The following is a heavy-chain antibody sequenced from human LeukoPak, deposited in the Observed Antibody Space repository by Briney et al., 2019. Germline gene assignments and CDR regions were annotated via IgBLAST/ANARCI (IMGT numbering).Heavy chain of an antibody. D-gene: IGHD6-13*01. CDR2: IKEDGSEK. CDR1: GFTFSSYW. V-gene: IGHV3-7*03. J-gene: IGHJ5*02. CDR3: AKDSYTTAGGIDP. Sequence: RTGGSLRLSCAASGFTFSSYWMSWVRQAPGKGLEWVANIKEDGSEKHYVDSVKGRFTISRDNAKNSLYLQMNSLRAEDTAVYYCAKDSYTTAGGIDPWGQGTLVTVSS.